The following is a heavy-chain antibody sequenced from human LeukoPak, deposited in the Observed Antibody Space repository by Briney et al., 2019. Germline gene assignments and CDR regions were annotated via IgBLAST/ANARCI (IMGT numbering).Heavy chain of an antibody. V-gene: IGHV3-23*01. CDR3: AKGKQGTYDY. J-gene: IGHJ4*02. CDR2: ITSSGDGT. D-gene: IGHD7-27*01. CDR1: GFPFSSFT. Sequence: GGSLRLSCAASGFPFSSFTMTWVRQAPGKGLEWVSSITSSGDGTYFADSVKGRFTLSRDNSKNTLYLQMNSLRAEDTAIYYCAKGKQGTYDYWGQGTLVTVSS.